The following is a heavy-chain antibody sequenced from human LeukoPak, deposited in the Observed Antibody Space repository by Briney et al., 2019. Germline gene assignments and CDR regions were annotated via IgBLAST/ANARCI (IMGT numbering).Heavy chain of an antibody. V-gene: IGHV1-46*01. D-gene: IGHD3-9*01. J-gene: IGHJ4*02. CDR2: ISPSGGNT. Sequence: ASVKVSCKAFGYTFTSNYMHWVRQAPGQGPEWMGVISPSGGNTNYAQKLQGRVTMTTDTSTSTAYMELRSLRSDDTAVYYCARGGGLRYFDWASHFDYWGQGTLVTVSS. CDR3: ARGGGLRYFDWASHFDY. CDR1: GYTFTSNY.